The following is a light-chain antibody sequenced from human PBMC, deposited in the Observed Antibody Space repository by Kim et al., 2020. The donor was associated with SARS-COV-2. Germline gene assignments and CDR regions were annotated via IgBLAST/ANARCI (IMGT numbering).Light chain of an antibody. CDR1: QTVSSNF. J-gene: IGKJ2*01. CDR2: ATS. Sequence: LSPGEGYTVSCRASQTVSSNFLAWYQQKPGQAPRLLIYATSRRATGIPDRFSASGSGTEFTLTINRLEPEDLAIYFCQQYGTSPPTFGQGTKLEI. V-gene: IGKV3-20*01. CDR3: QQYGTSPPT.